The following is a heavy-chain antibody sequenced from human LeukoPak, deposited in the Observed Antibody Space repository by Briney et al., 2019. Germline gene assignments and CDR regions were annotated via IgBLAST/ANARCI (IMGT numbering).Heavy chain of an antibody. J-gene: IGHJ4*02. V-gene: IGHV5-51*01. Sequence: GASLQISCKGSGYIFTSYWIGGVRQLPGKGVEWMGIIYPGDSDTRYSPSLQGQVTISAEKSISTAYLQWSSLKASDTAMYYCARLELQYTFDYWGQGTLVTVSS. D-gene: IGHD4-11*01. CDR1: GYIFTSYW. CDR2: IYPGDSDT. CDR3: ARLELQYTFDY.